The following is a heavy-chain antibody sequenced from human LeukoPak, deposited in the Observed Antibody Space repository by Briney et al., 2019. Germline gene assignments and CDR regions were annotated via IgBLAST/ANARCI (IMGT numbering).Heavy chain of an antibody. J-gene: IGHJ4*02. V-gene: IGHV4-59*02. CDR2: IYYSGTT. D-gene: IGHD3-9*01. Sequence: SETLSLTCTVSGDSVSSYYWSWIRQPPGKGLEWIGYIYYSGTTKYNPSLKSRVTISVDTSKNQFSLKLSSVTAADTAVYYCARSPHILTGENFDYWGQGTLVTVSS. CDR1: GDSVSSYY. CDR3: ARSPHILTGENFDY.